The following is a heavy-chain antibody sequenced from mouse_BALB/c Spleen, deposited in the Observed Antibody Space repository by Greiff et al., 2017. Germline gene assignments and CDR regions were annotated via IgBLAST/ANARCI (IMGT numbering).Heavy chain of an antibody. J-gene: IGHJ2*01. CDR3: ARVEGFCDY. V-gene: IGHV5-9-4*01. CDR1: GFTFSSYA. Sequence: EVQGVESGGGLVKPGGSLKLSCAASGFTFSSYAMSWVRQSPEKRLEWVAEISSGGSYTYYPDTVTGRFTISRDNAKNTLYLEMSSLRSEDTAMYYCARVEGFCDYWGQGTTLTVSS. CDR2: ISSGGSYT.